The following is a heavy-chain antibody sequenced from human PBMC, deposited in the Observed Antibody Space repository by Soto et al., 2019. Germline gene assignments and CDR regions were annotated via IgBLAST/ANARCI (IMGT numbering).Heavy chain of an antibody. D-gene: IGHD3-3*01. CDR2: IYYSGST. V-gene: IGHV4-59*01. Sequence: SETLSLTCTVSGGSISSYYWSWIRQPPGKGLEWIGYIYYSGSTNYNPSLKSRVTISVDTSKNQFSLKLSSVTAADTAVYYCARFLDQYNWFDPWGQGTLVTVSS. CDR3: ARFLDQYNWFDP. CDR1: GGSISSYY. J-gene: IGHJ5*02.